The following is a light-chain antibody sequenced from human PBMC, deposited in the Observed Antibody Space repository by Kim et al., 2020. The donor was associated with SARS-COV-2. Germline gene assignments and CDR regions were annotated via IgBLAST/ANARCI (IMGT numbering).Light chain of an antibody. Sequence: SSVNLTCTLSSGHITCIIAWHQQQPGKAPRYLMKVQRTGSYNKGSGVHDRFSGSSSGADRYLIISNLQSEDEADYYCETWDSDSRVFGGGTQLTVL. V-gene: IGLV4-60*03. J-gene: IGLJ3*02. CDR2: VQRTGSY. CDR3: ETWDSDSRV. CDR1: SGHITCI.